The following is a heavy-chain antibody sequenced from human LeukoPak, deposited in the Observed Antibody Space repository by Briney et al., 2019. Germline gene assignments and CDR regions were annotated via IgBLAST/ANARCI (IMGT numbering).Heavy chain of an antibody. J-gene: IGHJ4*02. CDR2: ITSGLTP. CDR1: GLTFSNYA. Sequence: PGGSLRLSCAASGLTFSNYAMSWFRQAPGRGLEWVSGITSGLTPHYADSVKGRLTISRDNSKNTFHLQMNSLRAEDTAVYYCAKDYSDSRVGDVFFEYWGQGTLVTVSS. D-gene: IGHD1-26*01. CDR3: AKDYSDSRVGDVFFEY. V-gene: IGHV3-23*01.